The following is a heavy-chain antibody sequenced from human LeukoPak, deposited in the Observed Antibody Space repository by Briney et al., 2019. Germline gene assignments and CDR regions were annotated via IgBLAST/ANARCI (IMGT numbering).Heavy chain of an antibody. CDR3: AKQGTYYYDSSGYYYEDY. Sequence: GGSLRLSCAASGFTFSSYGMHWVRQAPGKGLEWVAFIRYDGSNKYYADSVKGRFTISRDNSKNTLYLQMNSLRAEDTAVYYCAKQGTYYYDSSGYYYEDYWGQGTLVTVSS. V-gene: IGHV3-30*02. CDR2: IRYDGSNK. J-gene: IGHJ4*02. D-gene: IGHD3-22*01. CDR1: GFTFSSYG.